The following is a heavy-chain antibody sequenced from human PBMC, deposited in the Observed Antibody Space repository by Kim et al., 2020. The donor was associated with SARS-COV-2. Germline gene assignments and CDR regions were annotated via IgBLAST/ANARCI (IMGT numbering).Heavy chain of an antibody. CDR1: GGSFSGYY. CDR3: AGGAVAAGLSCFYS. V-gene: IGHV4-34*01. J-gene: IGHJ5*01. Sequence: SETLSLTCAVYGGSFSGYYWSWIRQPPGKGLEWVGEINNSGSNTYNPAPKSGVTISLEKSTNQSSLMLSSVTAADTAVVYCAGGAVAAGLSCFYSWGQG. CDR2: INNSGSN. D-gene: IGHD2-15*01.